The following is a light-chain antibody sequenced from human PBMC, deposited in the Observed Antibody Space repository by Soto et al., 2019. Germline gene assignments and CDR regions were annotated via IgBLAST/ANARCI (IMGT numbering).Light chain of an antibody. V-gene: IGKV1-39*01. CDR3: QQGYDTPRT. J-gene: IGKJ1*01. CDR2: GAS. Sequence: DIQMTQSPSSLSASIGDRITITCRASQSISNYLNWYQQKPGTAPKLLIHGASSLQSGVPSRFSGNGSGTDLTLTINSLQPEDFATYYCQQGYDTPRTFGQGTKVDLK. CDR1: QSISNY.